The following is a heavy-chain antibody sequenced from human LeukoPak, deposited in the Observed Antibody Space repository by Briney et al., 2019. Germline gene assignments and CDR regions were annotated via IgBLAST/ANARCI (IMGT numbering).Heavy chain of an antibody. CDR2: IYYSGSP. Sequence: SETLSLTCTVSGGSISSGGYYWSWIRQHPGKGLEWIGYIYYSGSPYYNPSLKSRVTISVDTSKNQFSLKLSSVTAADTAVYYCARYLRGSFDYWGQGTLVTVSS. CDR3: ARYLRGSFDY. J-gene: IGHJ4*02. D-gene: IGHD3-10*01. CDR1: GGSISSGGYY. V-gene: IGHV4-31*03.